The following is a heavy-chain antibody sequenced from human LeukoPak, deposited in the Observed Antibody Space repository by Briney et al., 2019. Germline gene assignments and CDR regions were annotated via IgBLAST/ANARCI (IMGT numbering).Heavy chain of an antibody. CDR2: IYSGGST. CDR1: GFTVSSNY. Sequence: GGSLRLSCAASGFTVSSNYMSWVRQAPGKGLEWVSVIYSGGSTYYADSVKGRFTISRDNSKNALYLQMNSLRAEDTAVYYCARESGITTAFDYWGQGTLVTVSS. J-gene: IGHJ4*02. D-gene: IGHD3-10*01. CDR3: ARESGITTAFDY. V-gene: IGHV3-66*02.